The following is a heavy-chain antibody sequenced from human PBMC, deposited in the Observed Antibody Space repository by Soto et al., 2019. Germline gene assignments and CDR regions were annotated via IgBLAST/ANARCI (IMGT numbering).Heavy chain of an antibody. Sequence: GGSLRLSCAASGFTFSSYWMSWVRQAPGKGLEWVANIKQDGSEKYYVDSVKGRFTISRDNAKNSLYLQMNSLRAEDTAVYYCARVLVRGVIYPRYYFDYWGQGTLVTVSS. D-gene: IGHD3-10*01. CDR2: IKQDGSEK. CDR1: GFTFSSYW. J-gene: IGHJ4*02. V-gene: IGHV3-7*03. CDR3: ARVLVRGVIYPRYYFDY.